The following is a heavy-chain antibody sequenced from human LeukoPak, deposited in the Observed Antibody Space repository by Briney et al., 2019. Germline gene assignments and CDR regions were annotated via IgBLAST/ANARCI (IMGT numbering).Heavy chain of an antibody. V-gene: IGHV4-39*01. J-gene: IGHJ4*02. Sequence: SETLSLTCTVSGVSISSGTNYWGWIRQPPGKGLEWIGSISYGGITHYNPSLKSRVTISGDTSKNQFSLKLTSVTAADTAVYYCARQYSKWGQGTLVTASS. CDR2: ISYGGIT. D-gene: IGHD6-13*01. CDR3: ARQYSK. CDR1: GVSISSGTNY.